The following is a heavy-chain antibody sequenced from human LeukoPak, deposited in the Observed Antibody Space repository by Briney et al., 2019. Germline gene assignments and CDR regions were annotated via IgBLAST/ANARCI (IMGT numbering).Heavy chain of an antibody. CDR2: ILYDGSIK. Sequence: GGSLRLSCAASGFTFSSYGMHWVRQAPGKGLEWVAGILYDGSIKNYADSVKGRFTVSRDNSKNTLYLQMNSLTVEDTAVYYCARARNGYDSNGFSALDYWGQGTLVTVSA. V-gene: IGHV3-33*01. D-gene: IGHD3-22*01. J-gene: IGHJ4*02. CDR1: GFTFSSYG. CDR3: ARARNGYDSNGFSALDY.